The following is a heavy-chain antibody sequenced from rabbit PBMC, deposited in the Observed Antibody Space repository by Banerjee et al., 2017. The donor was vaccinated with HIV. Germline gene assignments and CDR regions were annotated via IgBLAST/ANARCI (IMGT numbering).Heavy chain of an antibody. Sequence: QSLEESGGGLVQPEGSLTLTCKASGFDFSSIYYMCWVRQAPGKGLEWIGCISAGSSGTTYYATWAKGRFTISKTSSTTVTLQMTSLTVADTATYFCARSAGSSDRFNLWGPGTLVTVS. CDR1: GFDFSSIYY. D-gene: IGHD8-1*01. V-gene: IGHV1S40*01. J-gene: IGHJ4*01. CDR2: ISAGSSGTT. CDR3: ARSAGSSDRFNL.